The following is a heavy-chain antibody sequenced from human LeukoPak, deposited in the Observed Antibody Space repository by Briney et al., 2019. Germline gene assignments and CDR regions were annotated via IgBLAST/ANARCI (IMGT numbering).Heavy chain of an antibody. CDR1: GGSISSSSYY. J-gene: IGHJ4*02. Sequence: SETLSLTCTVSGGSISSSSYYWGWIRQPPGKGLEWIGSIYYSGSTYYNPSLKSRVTISVDTSKNQFSLKLSSVTAADTAVYYCARDYDSSGYYGRRALGYWGQGTLVTVSS. V-gene: IGHV4-39*07. D-gene: IGHD3-22*01. CDR2: IYYSGST. CDR3: ARDYDSSGYYGRRALGY.